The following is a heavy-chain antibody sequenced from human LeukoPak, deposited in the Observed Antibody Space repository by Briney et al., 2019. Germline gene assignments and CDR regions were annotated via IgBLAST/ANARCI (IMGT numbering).Heavy chain of an antibody. D-gene: IGHD6-19*01. J-gene: IGHJ3*02. Sequence: PSETLPLTCTVSGGSISSSSYYWGWIRQPPGKGLEWIGYIYYSGSTNYNPSLKSRVTISVDTSKNQFSLKLSSVTAADTAVYYCARFEQWLLPETTDAFDIWGQGTMVTVSS. CDR3: ARFEQWLLPETTDAFDI. CDR1: GGSISSSSYY. CDR2: IYYSGST. V-gene: IGHV4-61*05.